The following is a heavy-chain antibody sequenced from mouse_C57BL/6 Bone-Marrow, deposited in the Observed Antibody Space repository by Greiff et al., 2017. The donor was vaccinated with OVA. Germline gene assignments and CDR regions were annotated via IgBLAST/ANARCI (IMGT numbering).Heavy chain of an antibody. Sequence: QVQLQQSGAELVMPGASVKLSCKASGYTFTSHWMHWVKQRPGQGLEWIGEIDPSDSYTNYNQKFKGKSTLTVDKSSSTAYMQLSSLTSEDSAVYYCARGRVYDYEGYFDYWGQGTTLTVSS. D-gene: IGHD2-4*01. V-gene: IGHV1-69*01. CDR3: ARGRVYDYEGYFDY. CDR2: IDPSDSYT. J-gene: IGHJ2*01. CDR1: GYTFTSHW.